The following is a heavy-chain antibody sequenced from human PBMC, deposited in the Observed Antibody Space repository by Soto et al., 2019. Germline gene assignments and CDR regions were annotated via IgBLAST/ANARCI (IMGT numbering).Heavy chain of an antibody. V-gene: IGHV1-18*01. Sequence: QVHLLQSGAEVKKPVASVRVSCKASGYTFSNYGISWVRQAPGQGLEWMGWISAYSGKTNYAQSLQVRFTMTTDTSTNTAYMELRSLTSDDTAVYYCARTGELRLDSWGQGTLVTVSS. D-gene: IGHD1-7*01. CDR1: GYTFSNYG. CDR2: ISAYSGKT. J-gene: IGHJ4*02. CDR3: ARTGELRLDS.